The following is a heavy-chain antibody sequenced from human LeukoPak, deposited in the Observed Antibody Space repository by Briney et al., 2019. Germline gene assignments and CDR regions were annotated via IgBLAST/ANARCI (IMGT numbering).Heavy chain of an antibody. J-gene: IGHJ4*02. CDR1: GLTVSGNY. CDR3: ARDAEGY. V-gene: IGHV3-53*01. Sequence: GGSLRLSCAASGLTVSGNYMYWVRQALGKGLEWVSVIYRGGGTYYSDSVKGRFTISRDNSKDTLYLQMNSLRAEDTAVYYCARDAEGYWGQGTLVTVSS. CDR2: IYRGGGT.